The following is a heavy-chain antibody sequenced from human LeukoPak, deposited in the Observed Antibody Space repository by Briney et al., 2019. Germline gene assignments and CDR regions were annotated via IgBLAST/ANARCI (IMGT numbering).Heavy chain of an antibody. CDR1: GGSISSYY. Sequence: PSETLSLTCTVSGGSISSYYWSWIRQPPGKGLEWIGYIYYSGSTNYNPSLRSRVTVSVDTSKNQFSLKLSSVTAADTAVYYCARKLVVVTASSYWYFDLWGRGTLVTASS. CDR2: IYYSGST. J-gene: IGHJ2*01. V-gene: IGHV4-59*12. CDR3: ARKLVVVTASSYWYFDL. D-gene: IGHD2-21*02.